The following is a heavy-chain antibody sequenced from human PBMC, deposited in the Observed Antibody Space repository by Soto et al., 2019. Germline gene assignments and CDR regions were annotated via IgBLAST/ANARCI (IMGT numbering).Heavy chain of an antibody. CDR3: VTETADWLPFEF. J-gene: IGHJ4*02. D-gene: IGHD5-12*01. CDR2: VSKDGYNK. CDR1: GFTFSSYG. V-gene: IGHV3-30*03. Sequence: QVQLVESGGGVVQPGRSLRLSCAASGFTFSSYGMHWVRLAPGKGLEWVAVVSKDGYNKYYADSVRGRFSISRDNSENTLHLQMDSLRAEDTAVYYCVTETADWLPFEFWGQGTLVTVSS.